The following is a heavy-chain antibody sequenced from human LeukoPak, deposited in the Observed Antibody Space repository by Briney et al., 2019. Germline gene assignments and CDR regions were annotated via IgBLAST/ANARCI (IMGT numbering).Heavy chain of an antibody. V-gene: IGHV4-39*01. CDR2: IYYTGST. CDR1: GGSISTGSYY. J-gene: IGHJ4*02. D-gene: IGHD3-10*01. Sequence: ESSETLSLTCTVSGGSISTGSYYWGWIRQPPGKGLEWIGSIYYTGSTYYNPSVKSRVTISVYTSKNQFSLKLSSVTAADTAVYYCARHSRSYYGSGSYYFDYWGQGTLVTVSS. CDR3: ARHSRSYYGSGSYYFDY.